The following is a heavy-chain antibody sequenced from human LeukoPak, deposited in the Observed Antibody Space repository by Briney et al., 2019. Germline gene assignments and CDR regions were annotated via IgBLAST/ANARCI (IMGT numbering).Heavy chain of an antibody. CDR3: ARDRSRDYDY. J-gene: IGHJ4*02. D-gene: IGHD2-15*01. CDR2: IYYSGST. Sequence: PSETLSLTCTVSGGSISSSSYYWGWIRQPPGKGLEWIGSIYYSGSTYYNPSPKSRVTISVDTSKNQFSLKLSSVTAADTAVYYCARDRSRDYDYWGQGTLVTVSS. CDR1: GGSISSSSYY. V-gene: IGHV4-39*07.